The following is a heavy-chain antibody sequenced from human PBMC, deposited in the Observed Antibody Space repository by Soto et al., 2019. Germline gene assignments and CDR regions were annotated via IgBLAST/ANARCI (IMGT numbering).Heavy chain of an antibody. CDR3: ARDNRPAAGTDYYYGMDV. CDR2: IYSGGST. V-gene: IGHV3-53*04. CDR1: GFTVSSNY. Sequence: EVQLVESGGGLVQPGGSLRLSCAASGFTVSSNYMSWVRQAPGKGLEWVSVIYSGGSTYYADSVKGRFTISRHNSKNTLYLQMNSLRAEGTAVYYCARDNRPAAGTDYYYGMDVWGQGTTVTVSS. J-gene: IGHJ6*02. D-gene: IGHD6-13*01.